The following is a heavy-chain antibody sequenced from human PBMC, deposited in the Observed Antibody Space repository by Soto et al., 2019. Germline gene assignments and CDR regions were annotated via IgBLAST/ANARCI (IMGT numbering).Heavy chain of an antibody. D-gene: IGHD3-22*01. CDR1: GFTFSSYG. V-gene: IGHV3-30*18. CDR3: AKEDSSGQLPFDY. CDR2: ISYDGSNK. Sequence: GGSLRLSCAASGFTFSSYGMHWVRQAPGKGLEWVAVISYDGSNKYYADSVKGRFTISRDNSKNTLYLQMNSLRAEDTAVYYCAKEDSSGQLPFDYWGQGTLVTVSS. J-gene: IGHJ4*02.